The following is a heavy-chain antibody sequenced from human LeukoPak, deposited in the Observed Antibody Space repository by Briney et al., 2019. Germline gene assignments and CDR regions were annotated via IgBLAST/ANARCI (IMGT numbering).Heavy chain of an antibody. D-gene: IGHD1-26*01. CDR3: ARESGWELLSDAFDI. J-gene: IGHJ3*02. Sequence: GGSLRLSCAASGSTFSSYSMNWVRQAPGKGLEWVSSISSSSSYIYYADSVKGRFTISRDNAKNSLYLQMNSLRAEDTAVYYCARESGWELLSDAFDIWGQGTMVTVSS. CDR1: GSTFSSYS. CDR2: ISSSSSYI. V-gene: IGHV3-21*01.